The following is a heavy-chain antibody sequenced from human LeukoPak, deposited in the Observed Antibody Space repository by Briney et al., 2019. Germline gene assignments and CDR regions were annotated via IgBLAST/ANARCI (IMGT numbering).Heavy chain of an antibody. CDR3: ATHSTIFGGNYGMDV. CDR2: FDPEDGET. V-gene: IGHV1-24*01. Sequence: GASVKVSCKASGGTFSSYAISWVRQAPGQGLEWKGGFDPEDGETIYAQKFQGRVTMTEDTSTDTAYMELSSLRSEDTAVYYCATHSTIFGGNYGMDVWGQGTTITVSS. J-gene: IGHJ6*02. D-gene: IGHD3-3*01. CDR1: GGTFSSYA.